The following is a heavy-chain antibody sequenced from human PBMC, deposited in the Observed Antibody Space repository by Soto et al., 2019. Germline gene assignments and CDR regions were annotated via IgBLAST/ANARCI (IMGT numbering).Heavy chain of an antibody. CDR2: INHSGST. J-gene: IGHJ4*02. V-gene: IGHV4-34*01. D-gene: IGHD3-10*01. CDR3: ARGGWVLLWFGESPFGY. Sequence: PSETLSLTCAVYGGSFSGYYWSWIRQPPGKGLEWIGEINHSGSTNYNPSLKSRVTISVDTSKNQFSLKLSSVTAADTAVYYCARGGWVLLWFGESPFGYWGQGTLVTVSS. CDR1: GGSFSGYY.